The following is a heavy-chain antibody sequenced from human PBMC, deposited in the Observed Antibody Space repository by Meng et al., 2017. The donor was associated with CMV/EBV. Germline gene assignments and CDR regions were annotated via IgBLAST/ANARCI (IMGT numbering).Heavy chain of an antibody. J-gene: IGHJ6*02. CDR1: GFSLSTSGMC. V-gene: IGHV2-70*20. CDR3: ARTPQLAGYYYYGMDV. CDR2: IDWDDDK. D-gene: IGHD6-6*01. Sequence: SGPTLVKPTQTLTLTCTFSGFSLSTSGMCVSWVRQPPGKALEWLALIDWDDDKYYSTSLKTRLTISKDTSKNQVVLTMTNMDPVDTATYSCARTPQLAGYYYYGMDVWGQGTTVTVSS.